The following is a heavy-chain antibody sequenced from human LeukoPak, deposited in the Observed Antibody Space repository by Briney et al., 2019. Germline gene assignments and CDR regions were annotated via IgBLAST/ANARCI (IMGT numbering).Heavy chain of an antibody. CDR1: GGSFSGYY. CDR3: ARREMYYDFWSGRGSFDY. V-gene: IGHV4-34*01. Sequence: SETLFLTCAVYGGSFSGYYWSWIRQPPGKGLEWIGEINHSGSTNYNPSLKSRVTISVDTSKNQFSLKLSSVTAAGTAVYYCARREMYYDFWSGRGSFDYWGQGTLVTVSS. CDR2: INHSGST. J-gene: IGHJ4*02. D-gene: IGHD3-3*01.